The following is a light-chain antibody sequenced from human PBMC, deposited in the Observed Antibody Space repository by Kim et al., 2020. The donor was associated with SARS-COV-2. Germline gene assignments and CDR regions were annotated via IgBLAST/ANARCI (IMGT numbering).Light chain of an antibody. V-gene: IGLV3-19*01. J-gene: IGLJ2*01. CDR3: SSRDKSGYHLV. Sequence: SSELTQDPAVSVALGQTVKITCQGDTLRNYYASWYQQKPGQAPLIIIYGNNNRPPGIPDRFSGSNSGDTASLTITGAQEEDEADYYCSSRDKSGYHLVFGGGTQLTVL. CDR2: GNN. CDR1: TLRNYY.